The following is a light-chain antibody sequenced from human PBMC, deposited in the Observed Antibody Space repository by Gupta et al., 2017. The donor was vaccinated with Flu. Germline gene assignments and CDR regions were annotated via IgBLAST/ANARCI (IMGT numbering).Light chain of an antibody. CDR2: NDN. CDR3: ATWDDSLNGPV. J-gene: IGLJ3*02. V-gene: IGLV1-44*01. Sequence: QSLLTQPPSSSATPGQRVTISCSGSNSNIGRNTLSCYQQLPGAAPKLIIQNDNQRPSGVPVRFSGSKAGTSASLTISGLQSEDEGDVYCATWDDSLNGPVFGGGTRLTVL. CDR1: NSNIGRNT.